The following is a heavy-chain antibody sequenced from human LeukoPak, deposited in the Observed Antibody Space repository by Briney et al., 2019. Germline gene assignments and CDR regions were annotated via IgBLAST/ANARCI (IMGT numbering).Heavy chain of an antibody. CDR3: ARWYSHGRYFDY. J-gene: IGHJ4*02. CDR2: TSDSGGHT. CDR1: GCSISGYY. V-gene: IGHV4-59*01. D-gene: IGHD6-13*01. Sequence: ASETLSLTCTVSGCSISGYYLNWIRQPPGQGLEWIGYTSDSGGHTDYKPSLKSRVAISVDTAKNQFSLKLTSAPAADTAVYYCARWYSHGRYFDYWGQGALVTVSS.